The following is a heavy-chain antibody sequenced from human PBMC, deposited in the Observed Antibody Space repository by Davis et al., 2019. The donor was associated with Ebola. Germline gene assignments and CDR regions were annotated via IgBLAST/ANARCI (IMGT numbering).Heavy chain of an antibody. CDR3: ARGGLRFLEWLLYGMDV. CDR1: GGSFSGYY. V-gene: IGHV4-34*01. J-gene: IGHJ6*02. CDR2: INHSGST. D-gene: IGHD3-3*01. Sequence: GSLTLSCAVYGGSFSGYYWSWIRQPPGKGLEWIGEINHSGSTNYNPSLKSRVTISVDTSKNQFSLKLSSVTAADTAVYYCARGGLRFLEWLLYGMDVWGQGTTVTVSS.